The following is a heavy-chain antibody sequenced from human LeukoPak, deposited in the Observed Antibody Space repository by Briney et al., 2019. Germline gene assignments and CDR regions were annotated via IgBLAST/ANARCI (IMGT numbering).Heavy chain of an antibody. V-gene: IGHV3-7*01. J-gene: IGHJ4*02. CDR2: IEQDGSEK. CDR1: GFSFSNYW. D-gene: IGHD3-10*01. CDR3: ARPYYYSSGSYPY. Sequence: GGSLRLSCAASGFSFSNYWMSWVRQAPGKGLEWVATIEQDGSEKYYVDSVKGRFTVSRDNANNSLYLQMNSLRAEDTAVYFCARPYYYSSGSYPYWGRGTLVTVSS.